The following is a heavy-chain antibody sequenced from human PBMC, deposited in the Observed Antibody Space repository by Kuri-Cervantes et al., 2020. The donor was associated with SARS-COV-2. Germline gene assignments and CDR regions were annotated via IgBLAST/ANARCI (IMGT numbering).Heavy chain of an antibody. J-gene: IGHJ5*02. CDR2: IYYSGST. CDR3: ARDGRYGELSWFDP. D-gene: IGHD4-17*01. Sequence: SETLSLTCAVYGGSFSGYYRSWIRQPPGKGLEWIGYIYYSGSTNYNPSLKSRATISVDTSKNQFSLRLSSVTAADTAVYYCARDGRYGELSWFDPWGQGTLVTVSS. V-gene: IGHV4-59*01. CDR1: GGSFSGYY.